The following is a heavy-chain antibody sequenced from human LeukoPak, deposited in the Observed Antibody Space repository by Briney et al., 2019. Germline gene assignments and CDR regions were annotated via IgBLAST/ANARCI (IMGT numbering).Heavy chain of an antibody. V-gene: IGHV3-23*01. CDR1: GFTFSSYA. Sequence: PGGSLRLSCAASGFTFSSYAMSWVRQAPGKGLEWVSAISGSGDRTYYADSVKGRFTISRDNAKSTLYLQMNSLRAEDTAVYYCATNTYADYVSVDIWGQGTMVTVSS. D-gene: IGHD2-2*01. CDR2: ISGSGDRT. J-gene: IGHJ3*02. CDR3: ATNTYADYVSVDI.